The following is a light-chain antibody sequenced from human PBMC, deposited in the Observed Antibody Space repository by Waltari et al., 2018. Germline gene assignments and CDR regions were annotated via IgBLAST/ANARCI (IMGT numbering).Light chain of an antibody. CDR3: QHYVRLPAT. V-gene: IGKV3-20*01. CDR2: GAS. J-gene: IGKJ1*01. CDR1: QSVSRT. Sequence: EIVLTQSPGTLSLSPGERATLSCRASQSVSRTLAWYQQKPGKAPRLLSYGASIRATGIPDRFSGSGSGTDFSLTISRLEPEDFAVYYCQHYVRLPATFGQGTKVEIK.